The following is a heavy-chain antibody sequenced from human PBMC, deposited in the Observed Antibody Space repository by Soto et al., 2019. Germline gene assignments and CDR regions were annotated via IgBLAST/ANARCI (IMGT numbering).Heavy chain of an antibody. Sequence: SETLSLTCTVSGGSISSSSYYWGWIRQPPGKGLEWIGSIYYSGSTYYNPSLKSRVTISVDTSKNQFSLKLSSVTTADTAVYHCARQPRSLTGYTGHLDYWGQGTLVTVSS. CDR2: IYYSGST. CDR3: ARQPRSLTGYTGHLDY. D-gene: IGHD3-9*01. J-gene: IGHJ4*02. V-gene: IGHV4-39*01. CDR1: GGSISSSSYY.